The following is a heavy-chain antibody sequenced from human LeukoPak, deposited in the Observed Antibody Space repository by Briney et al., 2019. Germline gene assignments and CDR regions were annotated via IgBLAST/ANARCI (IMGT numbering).Heavy chain of an antibody. J-gene: IGHJ4*02. CDR3: ARGRGGPYYFDY. V-gene: IGHV4-34*01. D-gene: IGHD3-16*01. CDR1: GGSFSGYY. Sequence: SETLSLTCAVYGGSFSGYYWSWIRQPPGKGLEWIGEINHSGSTNYNPSLKSRVTISVDTPKNQFSLKLSSVTAADTAVYYCARGRGGPYYFDYWGQGTLVTVSS. CDR2: INHSGST.